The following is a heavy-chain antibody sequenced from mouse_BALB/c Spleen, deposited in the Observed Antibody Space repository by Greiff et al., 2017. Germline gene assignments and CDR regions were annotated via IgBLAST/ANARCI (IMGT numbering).Heavy chain of an antibody. CDR1: GYTFTSYW. V-gene: IGHV1-7*01. CDR3: ARAPNYYGSTWDFDV. D-gene: IGHD1-1*01. CDR2: INPSTGYT. J-gene: IGHJ1*01. Sequence: QVQLQQSGAELAKPGASVKMSCTASGYTFTSYWMHWVKQRPGQGLEWIGYINPSTGYTEYNQKFKDKATLTADKSSSTAYMQLSSLTSEDSAVYYCARAPNYYGSTWDFDVWGAGTTGTVSS.